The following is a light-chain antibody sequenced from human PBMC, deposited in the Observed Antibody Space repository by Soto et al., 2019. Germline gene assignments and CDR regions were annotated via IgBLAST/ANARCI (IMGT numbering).Light chain of an antibody. Sequence: DIPMTQSPSSLSASVGDRVTLTCRASETIGNYLNWYQQKPGKAPKLLIYSASRLETGLPSRFSASGSGTDFTLTISSVQHDDFATYYCQQSFSSPFPFGPGT. CDR3: QQSFSSPFP. V-gene: IGKV1-39*01. CDR1: ETIGNY. J-gene: IGKJ3*01. CDR2: SAS.